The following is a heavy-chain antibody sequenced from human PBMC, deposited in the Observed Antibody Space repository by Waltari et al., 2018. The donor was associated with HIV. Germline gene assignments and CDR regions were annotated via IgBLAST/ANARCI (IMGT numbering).Heavy chain of an antibody. J-gene: IGHJ4*02. CDR2: IYYSGST. Sequence: QLQLQESGPGLVKPSETLSLTCTVSGGSISSSSYYWGWIRQPPGKGLEWIGSIYYSGSTSYTPSLKIRVTISVYTSKNQFSLKLSSVTAADTAVYYCASLPHGYCSSTSCLDYWGQGTLVTVSS. CDR3: ASLPHGYCSSTSCLDY. CDR1: GGSISSSSYY. D-gene: IGHD2-2*03. V-gene: IGHV4-39*01.